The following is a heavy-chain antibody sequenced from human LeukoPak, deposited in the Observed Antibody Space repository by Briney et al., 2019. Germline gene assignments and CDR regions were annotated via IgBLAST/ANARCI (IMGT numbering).Heavy chain of an antibody. CDR1: GYTHTELS. CDR2: FDPEDGET. J-gene: IGHJ1*01. V-gene: IGHV1-24*01. D-gene: IGHD6-13*01. Sequence: ASVKVSCKVSGYTHTELSMHWVRQAPGKGLEWMGRFDPEDGETIYAQKFQGRVTMTEDTSTNTAYMELKRSRSGHKAVYYCATQQLVRFVLRFQHWGQGTLVTVSS. CDR3: ATQQLVRFVLRFQH.